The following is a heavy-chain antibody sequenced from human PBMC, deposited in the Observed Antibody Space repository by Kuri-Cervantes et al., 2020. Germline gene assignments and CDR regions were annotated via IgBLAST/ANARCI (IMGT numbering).Heavy chain of an antibody. CDR1: GFTFSNYG. CDR3: TKRSTSGWSPFDY. J-gene: IGHJ4*02. CDR2: ISSSGGYT. D-gene: IGHD6-19*01. V-gene: IGHV3-23*01. Sequence: GGSLRLSCTASGFTFSNYGMHWVRQAPGQGLEWASAISSSGGYTYYADSVRGRFTISRDNAKKSVYLQMDSLRAEDTAFYYCTKRSTSGWSPFDYWGQGTLVTVSS.